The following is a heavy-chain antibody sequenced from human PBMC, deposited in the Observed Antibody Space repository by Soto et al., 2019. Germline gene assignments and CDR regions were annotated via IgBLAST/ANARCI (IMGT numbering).Heavy chain of an antibody. J-gene: IGHJ4*02. CDR3: AKVLLPGLVPYYFDY. CDR2: ISGSGGST. Sequence: EVQLLESGGGLVQPGGSLRLSCAASGFTFSSYAMSWVRQAPGKGLEWVSAISGSGGSTYYADSVKGRFTISRDNSKKTLYLQMNSLRAEDTAVYYCAKVLLPGLVPYYFDYWGQGTLVTVSS. CDR1: GFTFSSYA. D-gene: IGHD6-19*01. V-gene: IGHV3-23*01.